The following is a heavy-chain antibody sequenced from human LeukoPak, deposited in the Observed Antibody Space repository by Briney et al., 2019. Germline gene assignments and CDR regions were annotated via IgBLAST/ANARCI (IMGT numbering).Heavy chain of an antibody. J-gene: IGHJ4*02. CDR2: ISGSGGGT. CDR3: AKDPLPYYDYVWGSYPEEYYFDY. V-gene: IGHV3-23*01. D-gene: IGHD3-16*02. CDR1: GFTFSTYA. Sequence: GGSLRLSCAASGFTFSTYAMSWVRQAPGKGLEWVSTISGSGGGTYFADSVKGRFTISRDNSKNTLYLQMNSLRAEDTAVYYCAKDPLPYYDYVWGSYPEEYYFDYWGQGTLVTVSS.